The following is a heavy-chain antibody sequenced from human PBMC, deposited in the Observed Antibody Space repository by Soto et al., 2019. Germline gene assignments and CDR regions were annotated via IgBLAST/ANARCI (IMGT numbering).Heavy chain of an antibody. CDR3: ARDLVGLYYGMDV. D-gene: IGHD2-8*02. V-gene: IGHV3-21*01. CDR2: ISSSSSYI. CDR1: GFTFSSYS. J-gene: IGHJ6*02. Sequence: GSLRLSCAACGFTFSSYSMNWVRQAPGKGLEWVSSISSSSSYIYYADSVKGRFTISRDNAKNSLYLQMNSLRAEDTAVYYCARDLVGLYYGMDVWGQGTTVTVSS.